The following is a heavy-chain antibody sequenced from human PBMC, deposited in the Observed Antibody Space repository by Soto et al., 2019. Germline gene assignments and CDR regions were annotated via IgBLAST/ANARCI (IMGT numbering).Heavy chain of an antibody. J-gene: IGHJ5*02. D-gene: IGHD4-17*01. Sequence: QMQLQESGPGLVKPSQTLALTCTVSGCSISSGVYYWSWIRQHPGKGLEWIGYIYYSVSTHYNPSLKSRVTISVDTSKNQFSLKLSSVTAADTAVYYCARALTTVTLFDPWGQGTLVTVSS. CDR2: IYYSVST. CDR3: ARALTTVTLFDP. V-gene: IGHV4-31*03. CDR1: GCSISSGVYY.